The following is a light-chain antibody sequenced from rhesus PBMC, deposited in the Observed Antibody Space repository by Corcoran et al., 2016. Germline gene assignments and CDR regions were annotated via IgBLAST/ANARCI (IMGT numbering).Light chain of an antibody. CDR3: QHGYGTPLT. V-gene: IGKV1-74*01. CDR2: KAS. Sequence: DIQMTQSPSSLSASVGDRVTITCRASENVNNYLNWYQQKPGKAPKLLIYKASTLQSGVPSRFSGSGSETDYTFTISILQPEDVATYYCQHGYGTPLTFGGGTKVELK. J-gene: IGKJ4*01. CDR1: ENVNNY.